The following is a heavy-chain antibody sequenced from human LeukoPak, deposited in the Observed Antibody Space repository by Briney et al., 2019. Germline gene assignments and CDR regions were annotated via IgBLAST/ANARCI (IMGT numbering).Heavy chain of an antibody. J-gene: IGHJ6*02. CDR3: ARDLRSSSSSGINYYGMDV. Sequence: SQTLSLTCTVSGGSISRSGYYWSWIRQHPGKGLEWIVYIHYSGSTYYNPSLKSRVTISVDTSKNQFSLKLSSATAADTAVYYCARDLRSSSSSGINYYGMDVWGQGTTVTVSS. D-gene: IGHD6-6*01. V-gene: IGHV4-31*03. CDR2: IHYSGST. CDR1: GGSISRSGYY.